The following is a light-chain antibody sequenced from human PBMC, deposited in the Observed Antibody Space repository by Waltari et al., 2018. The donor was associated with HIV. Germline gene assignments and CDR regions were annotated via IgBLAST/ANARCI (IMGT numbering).Light chain of an antibody. V-gene: IGLV2-14*03. CDR2: DVS. CDR3: SSVTGSSTLVV. CDR1: NSDVGGYNY. Sequence: PGQSITIPCTGSNSDVGGYNYVSWYQHHPGEAPKLLIFDVSNRPSGVSSRFSGSKSGNTATLTISGLQADDEASYYCSSVTGSSTLVVFGGGTRLTVL. J-gene: IGLJ2*01.